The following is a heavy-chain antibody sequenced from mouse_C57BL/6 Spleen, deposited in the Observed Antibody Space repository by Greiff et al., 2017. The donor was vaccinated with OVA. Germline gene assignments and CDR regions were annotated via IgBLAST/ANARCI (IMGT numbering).Heavy chain of an antibody. CDR1: GYSFTGYY. J-gene: IGHJ2*01. CDR2: INPSTGGT. CDR3: AGIYYDYDLDY. V-gene: IGHV1-42*01. Sequence: EVKVVESGPELVKPGASVKISCKASGYSFTGYYMNWVKQSPEKSLEWIGEINPSTGGTTYNQKFKAKATLTVDKSSSTAYMQLKSLTSEDSAVYYCAGIYYDYDLDYWGQGTTLTVSS. D-gene: IGHD2-4*01.